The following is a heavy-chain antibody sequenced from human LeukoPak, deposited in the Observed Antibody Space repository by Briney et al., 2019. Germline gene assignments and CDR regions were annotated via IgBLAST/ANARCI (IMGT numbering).Heavy chain of an antibody. J-gene: IGHJ4*02. CDR2: IWCDGSNK. CDR1: GFTFSSYG. D-gene: IGHD6-13*01. CDR3: ARDLRLRRIAAAGTPGY. V-gene: IGHV3-33*01. Sequence: PGRSLRLSCAASGFTFSSYGMHWVRQAPGKGLEWAAVIWCDGSNKYYADSVKGRFTISRDNSKNTLYLQMNSLRAEDTAVYYRARDLRLRRIAAAGTPGYWGQGTLVTVSS.